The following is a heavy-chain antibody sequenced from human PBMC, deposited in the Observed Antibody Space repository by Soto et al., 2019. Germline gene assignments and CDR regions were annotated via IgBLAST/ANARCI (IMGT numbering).Heavy chain of an antibody. J-gene: IGHJ4*02. Sequence: VQLQESGPGLVKPSETLSLTCTVSGTSISSYYWSWIRQPPGKGLEWIANIHYSGTTNYNPSLASRVTLSVDTSKNQFALKMTSGTSADSAMYFCASYNSDAIDYWGRGTLVTVSS. CDR3: ASYNSDAIDY. CDR1: GTSISSYY. CDR2: IHYSGTT. D-gene: IGHD1-1*01. V-gene: IGHV4-59*01.